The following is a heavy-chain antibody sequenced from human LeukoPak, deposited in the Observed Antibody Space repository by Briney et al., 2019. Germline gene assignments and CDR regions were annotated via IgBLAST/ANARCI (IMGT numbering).Heavy chain of an antibody. V-gene: IGHV1-69*13. D-gene: IGHD6-13*01. J-gene: IGHJ4*02. CDR2: IIPIFGTA. Sequence: SVKVSCKASGGTFSSYAISWVRQAPGQGLEWMGGIIPIFGTANYAQKFQGRVTITADESSSTAYMELSSLRSEDTAVYYCARDGGYSSSSSASFDYWGQGTLVTVSS. CDR1: GGTFSSYA. CDR3: ARDGGYSSSSSASFDY.